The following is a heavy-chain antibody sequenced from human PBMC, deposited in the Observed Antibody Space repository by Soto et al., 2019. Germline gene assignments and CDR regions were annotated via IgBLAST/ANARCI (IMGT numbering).Heavy chain of an antibody. V-gene: IGHV4-59*01. CDR2: VYHTGRT. CDR1: TDSMRTYS. Sequence: QVQLQESGPGLVRPAETLSLICSVSTDSMRTYSWTWIRQSPGKGLEWIGYVYHTGRTEYNHSLESRVTISIDMSKKQFSLQLTSVTAADPAVYFCARDDTTGLLEFWGQGTLVTVSS. CDR3: ARDDTTGLLEF. J-gene: IGHJ4*02.